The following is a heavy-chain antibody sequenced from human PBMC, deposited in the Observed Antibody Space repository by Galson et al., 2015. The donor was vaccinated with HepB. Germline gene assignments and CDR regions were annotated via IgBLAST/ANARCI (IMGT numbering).Heavy chain of an antibody. D-gene: IGHD3-10*01. CDR3: ARVPGEGH. CDR1: GFTFSSYA. Sequence: SLRLSCAASGFTFSSYAMHWVRQAPGKGLEWVAVISYDGSNKYYADSVKGRFTISRDNSKNTLYLQMNSLRAEDTAVYYCARVPGEGHWGQGTLVTVSS. V-gene: IGHV3-30-3*01. J-gene: IGHJ4*02. CDR2: ISYDGSNK.